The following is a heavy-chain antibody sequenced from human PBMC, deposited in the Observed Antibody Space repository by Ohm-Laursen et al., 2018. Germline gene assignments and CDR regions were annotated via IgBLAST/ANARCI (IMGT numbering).Heavy chain of an antibody. J-gene: IGHJ4*02. Sequence: ATVKISCKASGYTFTSYGISWVRQAPGQGLEWMGWISAYNGNTNYAQKLQGRVTMTRDTSISTGYMELSTLRSDDTAVYYCARGPYGGNSEVRYWGQGTLVTVSS. CDR1: GYTFTSYG. D-gene: IGHD4-23*01. V-gene: IGHV1-18*01. CDR2: ISAYNGNT. CDR3: ARGPYGGNSEVRY.